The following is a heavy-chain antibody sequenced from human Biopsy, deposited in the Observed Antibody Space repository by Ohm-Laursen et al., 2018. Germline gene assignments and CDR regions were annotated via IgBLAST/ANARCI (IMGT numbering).Heavy chain of an antibody. CDR1: GESFNGYY. Sequence: GTLSLTCSVYGESFNGYYWSWIRQTPGKGLEWIGEIYYTGSTNYNPSVKSRVTISVDTSKNQFSLKLNSVTAADTAVYFCARDSRGGHLNTTLITGKNLDSWGQGILVTVSS. J-gene: IGHJ4*02. CDR2: IYYTGST. V-gene: IGHV4-59*01. D-gene: IGHD3-16*01. CDR3: ARDSRGGHLNTTLITGKNLDS.